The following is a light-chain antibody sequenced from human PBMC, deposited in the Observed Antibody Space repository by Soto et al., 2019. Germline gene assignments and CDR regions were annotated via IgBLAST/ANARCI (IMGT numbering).Light chain of an antibody. CDR3: SSYAGSNTYVV. CDR2: EDT. Sequence: QSVLTQPASVSGSHGQSITISCTGTSSDVGSYNLVSWYQQHPGKAPKLMIYEDTKRPSGVSNRFSGSKSGNTASLTISGLQAEDEADYYCSSYAGSNTYVVFGGGTKLTVL. J-gene: IGLJ2*01. CDR1: SSDVGSYNL. V-gene: IGLV2-23*01.